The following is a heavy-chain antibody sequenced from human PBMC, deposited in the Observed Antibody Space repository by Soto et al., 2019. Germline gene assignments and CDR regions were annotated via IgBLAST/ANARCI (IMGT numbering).Heavy chain of an antibody. CDR1: GYTFTGYY. CDR2: INPNSGGT. CDR3: ARDKPYYDFWSGYYSYYYGMDV. D-gene: IGHD3-3*01. V-gene: IGHV1-2*04. Sequence: ASVKVSWQASGYTFTGYYMHWVRQAPGQGLEWMGWINPNSGGTNYAQKFQGWVTMTRDTSISTAYMELSRLRSDDTAVYYCARDKPYYDFWSGYYSYYYGMDVWGQGTTVTVSS. J-gene: IGHJ6*02.